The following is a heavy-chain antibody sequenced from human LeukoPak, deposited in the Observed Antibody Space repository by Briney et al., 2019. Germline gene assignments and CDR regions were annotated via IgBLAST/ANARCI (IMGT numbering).Heavy chain of an antibody. J-gene: IGHJ6*02. CDR3: ARGGVSSGWAYYYYYYAMDV. D-gene: IGHD6-19*01. V-gene: IGHV4-39*01. CDR2: IYYTGNT. Sequence: SETLSLTCTVSGGSIDSSSYYWGWIRQPPGKGLEWIGSIYYTGNTYYKPSLDSRVTMSVDTSKNQFSLKLSSVTAADTAVYYCARGGVSSGWAYYYYYYAMDVWGQGTTVTVSS. CDR1: GGSIDSSSYY.